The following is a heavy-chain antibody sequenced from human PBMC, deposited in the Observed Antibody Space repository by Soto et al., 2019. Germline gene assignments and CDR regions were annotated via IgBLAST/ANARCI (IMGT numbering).Heavy chain of an antibody. Sequence: AGGSLRLSCAASGFTFSDYYMSWIRQAPGKGLEWVSYISSSGSTIYYADSVKGRFTISRDNSKNTLYLQMNSLRAEDTAVYYCAKFQAVAGSNWFDPWGQGTLVTVSS. CDR1: GFTFSDYY. CDR2: ISSSGSTI. CDR3: AKFQAVAGSNWFDP. D-gene: IGHD6-19*01. V-gene: IGHV3-11*01. J-gene: IGHJ5*02.